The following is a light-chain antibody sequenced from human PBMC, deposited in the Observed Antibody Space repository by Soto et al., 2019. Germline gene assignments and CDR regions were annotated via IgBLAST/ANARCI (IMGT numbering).Light chain of an antibody. CDR2: EVT. CDR3: SSYAGSYIGV. J-gene: IGLJ2*01. Sequence: QSALTQPPSASGSPGQSVTFSCTGTSSDVGAYNCVSWYQQHPGKAPKLIIYEVTKRPSGVPDRFSGSKSGNTASLTVSGLQAEDEADYYCSSYAGSYIGVFGGGTKLTVL. V-gene: IGLV2-8*01. CDR1: SSDVGAYNC.